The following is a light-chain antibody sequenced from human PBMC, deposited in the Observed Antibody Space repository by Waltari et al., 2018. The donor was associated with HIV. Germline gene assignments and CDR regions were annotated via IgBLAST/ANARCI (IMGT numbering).Light chain of an antibody. J-gene: IGKJ3*01. V-gene: IGKV3-20*01. CDR2: GAS. Sequence: EIVLTQSPGTLSLSSGERATLSCRASQTVTNNFLAWFQQKPGRPPRLLISGASNRATGVPDRFSGGGSGTDFTLTISRLEPEDFAVYYCQQYDSSPGFTFGPGTKVDIK. CDR3: QQYDSSPGFT. CDR1: QTVTNNF.